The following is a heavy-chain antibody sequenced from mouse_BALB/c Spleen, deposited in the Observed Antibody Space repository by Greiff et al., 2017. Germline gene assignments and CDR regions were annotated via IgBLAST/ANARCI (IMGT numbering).Heavy chain of an antibody. J-gene: IGHJ2*01. CDR1: GYTFTDYA. D-gene: IGHD2-1*01. Sequence: QVQLQQSGAELVRPGVSVKISCKGSGYTFTDYAMHWVKQSHAKSLEWIGVISTYYGDASYNQKFKGKATMTVDKSSSTAYMELARLTSEDSAIYYCATPYGNYFDYWGQGTTLTVSS. V-gene: IGHV1S137*01. CDR2: ISTYYGDA. CDR3: ATPYGNYFDY.